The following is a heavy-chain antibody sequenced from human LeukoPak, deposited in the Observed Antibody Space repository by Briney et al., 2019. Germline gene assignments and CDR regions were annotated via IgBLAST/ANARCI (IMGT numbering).Heavy chain of an antibody. CDR2: IGTIDDT. Sequence: PGGSLRLSCAASGFTFSSYDFHWVRQPPGKGLEWVSAIGTIDDTCYPDSVKGRFSISRENAKNSLYLQMNSLRAGDTAVYYCVRERLAGGSGKALQSFDYWGQGALVTVAS. CDR1: GFTFSSYD. J-gene: IGHJ4*02. V-gene: IGHV3-13*04. CDR3: VRERLAGGSGKALQSFDY. D-gene: IGHD2-15*01.